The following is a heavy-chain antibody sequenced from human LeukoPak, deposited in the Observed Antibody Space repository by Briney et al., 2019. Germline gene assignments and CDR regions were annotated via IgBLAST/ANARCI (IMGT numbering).Heavy chain of an antibody. J-gene: IGHJ6*03. CDR2: INPNSGGT. V-gene: IGHV1-2*06. CDR1: GYTFTGYY. Sequence: VASVKVSCKASGYTFTGYYMHWVRQAPGQGLEWMGRINPNSGGTNYAQKFQGRVTMTRDTSISTAYMELSRLRSDDTAVYYCARAPFHYYYMDVWGKGTTVTVSS. CDR3: ARAPFHYYYMDV.